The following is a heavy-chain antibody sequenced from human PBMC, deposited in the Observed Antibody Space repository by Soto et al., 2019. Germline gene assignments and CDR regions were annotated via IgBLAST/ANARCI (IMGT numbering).Heavy chain of an antibody. CDR1: GFSVNSGY. D-gene: IGHD2-21*02. CDR3: ARAYDFYAFDI. J-gene: IGHJ3*02. Sequence: EVQLVESGGDLVQPGGSLRLSCVASGFSVNSGYMNWVRQAPGKGPQWVSVIYRGGTTYQPDSVKGRFTISRDDSKNALYLQMNSLRPEDTAVYYCARAYDFYAFDIWGPGTMVTVSS. V-gene: IGHV3-53*04. CDR2: IYRGGTT.